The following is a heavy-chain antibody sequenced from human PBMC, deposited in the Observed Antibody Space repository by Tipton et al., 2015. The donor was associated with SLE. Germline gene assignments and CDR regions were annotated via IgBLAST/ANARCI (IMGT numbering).Heavy chain of an antibody. V-gene: IGHV4-61*02. D-gene: IGHD1-26*01. CDR1: GGSISSGSYY. CDR2: IYTSGST. Sequence: TLSLTCTVSGGSISSGSYYWSWIRQPAGKGLEWIGRIYTSGSTNYNPSLKSRVTISVDTSKNQFSLKLSPVTAADTAVYYCAREVGAYAYYYYYMDVWGKGTTVTVSS. J-gene: IGHJ6*03. CDR3: AREVGAYAYYYYYMDV.